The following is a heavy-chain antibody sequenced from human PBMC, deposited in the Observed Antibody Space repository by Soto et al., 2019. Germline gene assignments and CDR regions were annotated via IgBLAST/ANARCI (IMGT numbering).Heavy chain of an antibody. CDR1: GYSFTNYA. J-gene: IGHJ6*02. CDR3: ARGINGRFLSLRGGYGMDV. D-gene: IGHD3-3*01. Sequence: GASVKVSCKASGYSFTNYAMLWVRQAPGQRLEWMGWINAGNGNTKYSQKFQGRVTITRDTSASTAYMELSSLRSEDTAVYYCARGINGRFLSLRGGYGMDVWGQGTTVTVSS. V-gene: IGHV1-3*01. CDR2: INAGNGNT.